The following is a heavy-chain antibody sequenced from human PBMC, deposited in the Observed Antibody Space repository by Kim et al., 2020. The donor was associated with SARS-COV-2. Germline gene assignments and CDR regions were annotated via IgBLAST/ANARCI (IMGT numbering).Heavy chain of an antibody. D-gene: IGHD6-6*01. V-gene: IGHV1-69*13. Sequence: SVKVSCKASGGTFSSYAISWVRQAPGQGLEWMGGIIPIFGTANYAQKFQGRVTITADESTSTAYMELSSLRSEDTAVYYCARADPYSSSSSVFDYWGQGTLVTVSS. J-gene: IGHJ4*02. CDR3: ARADPYSSSSSVFDY. CDR1: GGTFSSYA. CDR2: IIPIFGTA.